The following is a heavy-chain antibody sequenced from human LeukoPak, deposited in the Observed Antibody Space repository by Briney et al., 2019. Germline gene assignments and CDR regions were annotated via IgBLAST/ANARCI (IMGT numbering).Heavy chain of an antibody. Sequence: GASVKVSCKASGYTFTSYAMHWVRQAPGQRLEWMGWINAGNGNTKYSQEFQGRVTITRDTSASTAYMELSSLSSEDMAVYYCARDILLDRTGYYFDYWGQGTLVTVSS. D-gene: IGHD1-1*01. CDR1: GYTFTSYA. CDR2: INAGNGNT. CDR3: ARDILLDRTGYYFDY. J-gene: IGHJ4*02. V-gene: IGHV1-3*03.